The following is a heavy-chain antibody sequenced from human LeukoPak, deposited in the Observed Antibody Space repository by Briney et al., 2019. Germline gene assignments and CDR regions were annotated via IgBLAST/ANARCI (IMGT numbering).Heavy chain of an antibody. V-gene: IGHV1-2*06. CDR1: GYTFTGYF. Sequence: ASVKVSCEASGYTFTGYFIQWVRQAPGQGLEWMGRINPKSGGTDYAQKFQGRVTMTRDTSISTAYVELSRLRSDDTAVYYCARGRTIFGVVTHLFDYWGQGTLVTVSS. CDR3: ARGRTIFGVVTHLFDY. CDR2: INPKSGGT. J-gene: IGHJ4*02. D-gene: IGHD3-3*01.